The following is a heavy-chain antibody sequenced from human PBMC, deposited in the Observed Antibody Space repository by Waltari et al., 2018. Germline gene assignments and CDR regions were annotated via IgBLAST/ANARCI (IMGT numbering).Heavy chain of an antibody. J-gene: IGHJ3*02. D-gene: IGHD2-21*01. Sequence: QVQLVQSGAEVKKPGSSVKVSCKASGGTFSSYAISWVRQAPGQGLEWMGGISPIFGTANYAQKFQGRVTITADESTSTAYMELSSLRSEDTAVYYCARDRGTGVVIANDAFDIWGQGTMVTVSS. CDR3: ARDRGTGVVIANDAFDI. V-gene: IGHV1-69*13. CDR2: ISPIFGTA. CDR1: GGTFSSYA.